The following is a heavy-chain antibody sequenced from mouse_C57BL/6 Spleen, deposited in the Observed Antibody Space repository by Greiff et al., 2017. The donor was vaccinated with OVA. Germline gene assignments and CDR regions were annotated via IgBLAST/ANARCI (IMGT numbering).Heavy chain of an antibody. CDR2: IWTGGGT. CDR1: GFSLTSYA. D-gene: IGHD2-1*01. Sequence: VQLVESGPGLVAPSQCLSISCTVSGFSLTSYAISWVRQPPGKGLEWLGVIWTGGGTNYNSALISRLSISKDNTKRQVFLMMNSLQTDDTARYYGARNRDLLWAYAMDYWGQGTSVTVSS. J-gene: IGHJ4*01. V-gene: IGHV2-9-1*01. CDR3: ARNRDLLWAYAMDY.